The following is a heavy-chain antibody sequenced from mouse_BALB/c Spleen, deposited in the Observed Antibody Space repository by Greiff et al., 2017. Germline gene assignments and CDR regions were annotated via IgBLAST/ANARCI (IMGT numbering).Heavy chain of an antibody. V-gene: IGHV10S3*01. Sequence: DAGGGLVQPKGSLKLSCAASGFTFNTNAMNWVRQAPGKGLEWVARIRSKSNNYATYYADSVKDRFTISRDDSQSMLYLQMNNLKTEDTAMYYCVRDSPYYYGSSAWFAYWGQGTLVTVSA. CDR2: IRSKSNNYAT. D-gene: IGHD1-1*01. J-gene: IGHJ3*01. CDR1: GFTFNTNA. CDR3: VRDSPYYYGSSAWFAY.